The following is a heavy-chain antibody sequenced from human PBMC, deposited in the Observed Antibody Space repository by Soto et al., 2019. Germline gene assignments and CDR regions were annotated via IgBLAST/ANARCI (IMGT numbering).Heavy chain of an antibody. CDR1: GFTFSSYT. CDR2: ISYDGSNK. D-gene: IGHD2-15*01. CDR3: ARDGYCSGGSCTHFDY. J-gene: IGHJ4*02. V-gene: IGHV3-30-3*01. Sequence: GGSLRLSCAASGFTFSSYTMHWVRHAPGKGLEWVAVISYDGSNKYYADSVKGRFTISRDNSKNTLYVQMNSLRTEDTAVYYCARDGYCSGGSCTHFDYWGQGTLVTVSS.